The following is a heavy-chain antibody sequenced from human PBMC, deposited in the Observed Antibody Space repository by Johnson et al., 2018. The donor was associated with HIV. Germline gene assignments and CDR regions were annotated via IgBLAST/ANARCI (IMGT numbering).Heavy chain of an antibody. Sequence: VQLVESGGGLVQPGRSLRLSCTASGFTFGDYAMSWVRQAPGKGLEWVGFIRRKAYGGTTEYAASVKGRFTISRANAKNSLYLQMNSLRAEDTALYYCARDPPPRGSGSDAFDIWGQGTMVTVSS. D-gene: IGHD6-19*01. V-gene: IGHV3-49*04. J-gene: IGHJ3*02. CDR1: GFTFGDYA. CDR2: IRRKAYGGTT. CDR3: ARDPPPRGSGSDAFDI.